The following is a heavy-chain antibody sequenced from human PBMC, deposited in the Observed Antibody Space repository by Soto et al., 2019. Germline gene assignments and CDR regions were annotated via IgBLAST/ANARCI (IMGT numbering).Heavy chain of an antibody. CDR3: ARSPKRGDILTGYSPFDY. CDR1: GGSISSGGYY. V-gene: IGHV4-31*03. J-gene: IGHJ4*02. CDR2: TYYSGST. Sequence: PSETLSLTCTVSGGSISSGGYYWSWIRQHPGKGLEWIGYTYYSGSTYYNPSLKSRVTISVDTSKNQFSLKLSSVTAADTAVYYCARSPKRGDILTGYSPFDYWGQGTLVTVSS. D-gene: IGHD3-9*01.